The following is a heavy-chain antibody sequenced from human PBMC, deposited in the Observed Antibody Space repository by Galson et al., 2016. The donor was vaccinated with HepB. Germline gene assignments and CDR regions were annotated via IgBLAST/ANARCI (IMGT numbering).Heavy chain of an antibody. V-gene: IGHV3-48*02. CDR1: GFTFSSYS. J-gene: IGHJ6*02. CDR3: ARESSITFVTYYYGMDV. Sequence: SLKLSCAASGFTFSSYSMNWVRQAPGKGLERISYISGSSTTIHYADSVKGRLSISRDTARNSLYLQMNSLRHEDTGVYYCARESSITFVTYYYGMDVWGQGTTVTVSS. D-gene: IGHD3-16*01. CDR2: ISGSSTTI.